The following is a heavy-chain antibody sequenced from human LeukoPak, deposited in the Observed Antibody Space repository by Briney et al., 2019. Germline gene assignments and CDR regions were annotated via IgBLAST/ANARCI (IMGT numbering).Heavy chain of an antibody. Sequence: PSETLSLTCTVSGGSISSSGYYWGWIRQPPGKGLEWIGSIYYTGITYYNPSLKSRVTISVDTSKNQFCLKLSSVTAADTAVYDCARVPHGGALGDGYDIWGQGTMVTVSS. CDR3: ARVPHGGALGDGYDI. CDR2: IYYTGIT. V-gene: IGHV4-39*07. J-gene: IGHJ3*02. CDR1: GGSISSSGYY. D-gene: IGHD3-16*01.